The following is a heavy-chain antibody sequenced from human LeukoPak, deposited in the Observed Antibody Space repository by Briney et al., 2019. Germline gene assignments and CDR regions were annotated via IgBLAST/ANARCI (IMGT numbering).Heavy chain of an antibody. CDR1: GFTFSSYW. J-gene: IGHJ4*02. CDR3: AKLPPYYYDSSGYSGAFDY. CDR2: IKIDGSSA. Sequence: GGSLRLSCAASGFTFSSYWMHWVRQAPGKGLVWVSRIKIDGSSADYADAVKGRFTISRDNAKNTLYLQMNSLRAEDTAVYYCAKLPPYYYDSSGYSGAFDYWGQGTLVTVSS. V-gene: IGHV3-74*01. D-gene: IGHD3-22*01.